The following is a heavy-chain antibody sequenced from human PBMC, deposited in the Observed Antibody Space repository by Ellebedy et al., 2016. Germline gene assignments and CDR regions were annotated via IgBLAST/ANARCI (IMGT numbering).Heavy chain of an antibody. J-gene: IGHJ4*02. V-gene: IGHV3-23*01. CDR3: RQGHYFDQ. CDR1: GLTVSSFF. CDR2: ISAGSDTT. Sequence: GGSLRLSXAPSGLTVSSFFMGWVRQAPGKGLEWVSTISAGSDTTRLADSVKGRFTISRDSSKNSVYLRMNNLRVDDTALYYCRQGHYFDQWGQGALVTVSS.